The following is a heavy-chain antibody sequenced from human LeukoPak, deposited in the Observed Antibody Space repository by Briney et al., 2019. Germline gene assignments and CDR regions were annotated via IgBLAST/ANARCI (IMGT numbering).Heavy chain of an antibody. Sequence: PGGSLRLSCAACGFTFSSYAMSWVRQAPGKGLEWVSAISGSGGSTYYADSVKGRFTISRDNSKNTLYLQMNSLRAEDTAVYYCAKKTGSRVKGAPAAFDIWGQGTMVTVSS. D-gene: IGHD3-9*01. CDR1: GFTFSSYA. J-gene: IGHJ3*02. CDR2: ISGSGGST. V-gene: IGHV3-23*01. CDR3: AKKTGSRVKGAPAAFDI.